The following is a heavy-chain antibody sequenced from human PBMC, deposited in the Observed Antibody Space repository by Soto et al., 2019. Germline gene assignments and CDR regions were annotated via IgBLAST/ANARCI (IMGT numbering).Heavy chain of an antibody. CDR1: GGFVSSGSYY. Sequence: QVQLQQRGAGLLKPSETLSLTCAVYGGFVSSGSYYWSWIRQPPGKGLEWIGEMSHSGGTHFNPSLKSRVTISVDTSKNHFSLKMSSVTAADTALYYCARVERGTATTVVDAFDICGPGTMGTVSS. J-gene: IGHJ3*02. D-gene: IGHD1-1*01. V-gene: IGHV4-34*01. CDR2: MSHSGGT. CDR3: ARVERGTATTVVDAFDI.